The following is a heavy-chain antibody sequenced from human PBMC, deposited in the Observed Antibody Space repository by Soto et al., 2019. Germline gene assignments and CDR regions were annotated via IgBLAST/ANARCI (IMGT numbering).Heavy chain of an antibody. D-gene: IGHD3-10*02. V-gene: IGHV3-9*01. CDR2: ISWNSGSI. CDR1: GFTFDDYV. CDR3: TIDRWGAGSLYVMSV. Sequence: GGSLRLSCAASGFTFDDYVMHWVRQAPGKGLEWVSGISWNSGSIGYADSVKGRFTISRDNAENSLYLQMNSLRAEDTALYYCTIDRWGAGSLYVMSVWGQGTTDPVSS. J-gene: IGHJ6*02.